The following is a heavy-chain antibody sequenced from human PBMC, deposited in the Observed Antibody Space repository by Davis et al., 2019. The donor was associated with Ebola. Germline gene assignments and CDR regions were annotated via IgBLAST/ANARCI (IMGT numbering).Heavy chain of an antibody. V-gene: IGHV4-39*02. CDR3: ARDLNQGYYYDSSGYYYY. Sequence: PSETLSLTCTVSGGSISSSSYYWGWLRQPPGKGLEWIGRIYYSGSTYYNPSLKSRVTISVDTSKNQFSLKLSSVTAADTAVYYCARDLNQGYYYDSSGYYYYWGQGTLVTVSS. J-gene: IGHJ4*02. CDR2: IYYSGST. D-gene: IGHD3-22*01. CDR1: GGSISSSSYY.